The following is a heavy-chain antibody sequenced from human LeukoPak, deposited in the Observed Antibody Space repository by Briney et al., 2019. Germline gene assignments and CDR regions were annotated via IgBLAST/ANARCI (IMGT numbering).Heavy chain of an antibody. CDR1: GGSISSYY. D-gene: IGHD6-6*01. V-gene: IGHV4-59*01. Sequence: SETLSLTCTVSGGSISSYYWSWIRQPPGKGLEWIGYIYYSGSTNYNPSLKSRVTISVDTSKNQFSLKLSSVTAADTAVYYCARLGGSSSYYYYGMDVWGQGTTVTVSS. CDR3: ARLGGSSSYYYYGMDV. CDR2: IYYSGST. J-gene: IGHJ6*02.